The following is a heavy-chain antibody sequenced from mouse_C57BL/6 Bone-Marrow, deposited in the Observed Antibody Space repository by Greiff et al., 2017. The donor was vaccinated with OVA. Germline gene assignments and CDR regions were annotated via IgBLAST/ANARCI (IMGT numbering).Heavy chain of an antibody. CDR3: ARWNSSYWYFDV. CDR1: GYTFTDYY. V-gene: IGHV1-26*01. Sequence: VQLQQSGPELVKPGASVKISCKASGYTFTDYYMNWVKQSHGKSLEWIGDINPNNGGTSYNQKFKGKATLTVDKSSSTAYMGLRSLTSEDSAVYYCARWNSSYWYFDVWGTGTTVTVSS. D-gene: IGHD1-1*01. CDR2: INPNNGGT. J-gene: IGHJ1*03.